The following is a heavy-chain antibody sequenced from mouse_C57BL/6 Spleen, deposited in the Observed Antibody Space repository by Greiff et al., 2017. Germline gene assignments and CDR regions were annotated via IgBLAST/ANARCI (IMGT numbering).Heavy chain of an antibody. Sequence: VQLQQSGAELVRPGSSVKLSCKASGYTFTSYWMHWVKQRPIQGLEWIGNIDPSDSETHYNQKFKDKATLTVDKSSSTAYMQLSSLTSEDSAVYYCARHYNAMDYWGQGTSVTVSS. V-gene: IGHV1-52*01. CDR2: IDPSDSET. J-gene: IGHJ4*01. CDR1: GYTFTSYW. CDR3: ARHYNAMDY.